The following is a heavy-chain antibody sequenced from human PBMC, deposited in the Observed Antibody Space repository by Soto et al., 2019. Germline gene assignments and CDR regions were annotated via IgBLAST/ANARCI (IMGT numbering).Heavy chain of an antibody. CDR2: ISWNSGSI. D-gene: IGHD6-13*01. V-gene: IGHV3-9*01. J-gene: IGHJ3*02. CDR3: AKDIREGSWYGGGAFDI. CDR1: GFTFDDYA. Sequence: GGSLRLSCAASGFTFDDYAMHWARQAPGKGLEWVSGISWNSGSIGYADSVKGRFTISRDNAKNSLYLQMNSLRAEDTALYYCAKDIREGSWYGGGAFDIWGQGTMVTVSS.